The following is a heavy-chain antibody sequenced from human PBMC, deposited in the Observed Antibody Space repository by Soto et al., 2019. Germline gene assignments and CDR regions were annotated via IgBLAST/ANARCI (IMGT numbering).Heavy chain of an antibody. J-gene: IGHJ5*02. D-gene: IGHD3-10*01. CDR2: ITTYNSYK. Sequence: HLVQSGPEVKKPGASVTVSCKTSGDTFTNFGLSWVRQAPGEGLEWMGWITTYNSYKNYVQKIQGRLTLTTDTATSTGYMELKSLEYDDTAVYYCARVLRGVVNWFAPWGQGTLVTVSS. V-gene: IGHV1-18*01. CDR3: ARVLRGVVNWFAP. CDR1: GDTFTNFG.